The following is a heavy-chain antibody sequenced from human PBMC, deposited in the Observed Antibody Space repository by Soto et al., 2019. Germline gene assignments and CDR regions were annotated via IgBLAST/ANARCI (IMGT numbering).Heavy chain of an antibody. J-gene: IGHJ4*02. CDR2: IYYSGAT. Sequence: SETLSLTCTVSGGSISSCYWSWIRQPPGKGLEYIGFIYYSGATNNNPSLKSRVTISVDTSKNQFSLKLSSVTAADTAVYYCARGDGLYGGNSPPFDYWGQGTLVTVSS. CDR1: GGSISSCY. V-gene: IGHV4-59*01. CDR3: ARGDGLYGGNSPPFDY. D-gene: IGHD4-17*01.